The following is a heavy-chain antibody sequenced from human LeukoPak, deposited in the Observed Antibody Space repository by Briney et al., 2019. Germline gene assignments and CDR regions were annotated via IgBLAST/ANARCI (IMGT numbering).Heavy chain of an antibody. Sequence: SDTLSLTCAVSGYSIRNENWWGWIRQPPGKGLEWIGYVYYSGGAHYNPSLKSRVTMSVDLSRNQFALKLSSVTAADTALYYCTRHLFSSGWGFYFDYWGQGALVTVSS. J-gene: IGHJ4*02. V-gene: IGHV4-28*01. D-gene: IGHD6-19*01. CDR2: VYYSGGA. CDR3: TRHLFSSGWGFYFDY. CDR1: GYSIRNENW.